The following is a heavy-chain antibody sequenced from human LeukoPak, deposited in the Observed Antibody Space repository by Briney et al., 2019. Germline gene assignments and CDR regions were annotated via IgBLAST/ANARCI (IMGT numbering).Heavy chain of an antibody. V-gene: IGHV3-21*01. D-gene: IGHD3-22*01. Sequence: GGSLRLSCAASGFTFSSYSMNWVRQAPGKGLEWVSSISSSSSYIYYADSVKGRFTISRDNAKNSLYLQMNSLRAEDTAVYYCARVPLPYYYDSSGYYSQDDYWGQGTLVTVSS. CDR3: ARVPLPYYYDSSGYYSQDDY. CDR1: GFTFSSYS. J-gene: IGHJ4*02. CDR2: ISSSSSYI.